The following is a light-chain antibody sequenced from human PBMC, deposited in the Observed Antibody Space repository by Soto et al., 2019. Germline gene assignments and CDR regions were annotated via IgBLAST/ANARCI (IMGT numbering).Light chain of an antibody. J-gene: IGKJ1*01. V-gene: IGKV1-39*01. CDR2: AAS. Sequence: DIQMTQPPSSLSASVGDRVTITCRASQSISSYLNWYQQKPGKAPNLLIYAASSLQSGVPSRISGSGSGTDFTLTISSLQPEDFATYHCQQSYTMPKTFGQGTKVDIK. CDR3: QQSYTMPKT. CDR1: QSISSY.